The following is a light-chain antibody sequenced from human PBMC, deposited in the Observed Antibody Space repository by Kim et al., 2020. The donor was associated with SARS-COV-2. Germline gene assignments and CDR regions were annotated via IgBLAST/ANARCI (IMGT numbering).Light chain of an antibody. CDR2: GKN. CDR3: NTRDSNDNVV. J-gene: IGLJ2*01. Sequence: SSGLTQDPAVYVALVQTVRITCQGDSLRSYYATWYQQKPGQAPIPVIYGKNNRPSGIPDRFSGSISGNTAPLTITGTQAGDEADYYCNTRDSNDNVVFGGGTQLTVL. CDR1: SLRSYY. V-gene: IGLV3-19*01.